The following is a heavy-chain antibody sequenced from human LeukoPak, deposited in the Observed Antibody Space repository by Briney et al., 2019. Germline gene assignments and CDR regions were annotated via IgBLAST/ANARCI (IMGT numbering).Heavy chain of an antibody. D-gene: IGHD4/OR15-4a*01. CDR3: IRGGANSPFDY. V-gene: IGHV3-49*03. Sequence: GGSLRLSCTASGFTFGDYTVTWFRQAPGKGLEWVGFIRSKAYGGTTEDAASVRGRFAISRDDSKSIAYLQMNSLKTEDTAVYYCIRGGANSPFDYWGQGTLVTVSS. J-gene: IGHJ4*02. CDR1: GFTFGDYT. CDR2: IRSKAYGGTT.